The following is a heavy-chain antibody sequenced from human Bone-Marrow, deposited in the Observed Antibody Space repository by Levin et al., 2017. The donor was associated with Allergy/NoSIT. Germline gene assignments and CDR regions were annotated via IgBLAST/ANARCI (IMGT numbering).Heavy chain of an antibody. CDR3: ARAPPSFLEKITMVVAAYDP. D-gene: IGHD3-10*01. CDR1: GFDFANYA. Sequence: LGESLKISCTASGFDFANYAFHWVRQAPGKGPEWVALISFRGTNKYYADSVKGRFTVSRDDSKNTLFLQMDSLKIEDTAVYHCARAPPSFLEKITMVVAAYDPWGQGTLVTVSS. V-gene: IGHV3-30-3*01. J-gene: IGHJ5*02. CDR2: ISFRGTNK.